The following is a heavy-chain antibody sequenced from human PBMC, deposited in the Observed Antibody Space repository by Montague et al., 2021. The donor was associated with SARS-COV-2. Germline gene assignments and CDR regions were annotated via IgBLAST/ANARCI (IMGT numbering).Heavy chain of an antibody. CDR3: ARVGAITLVGGITKVDFSNDGMDV. CDR2: INHSGST. J-gene: IGHJ6*02. CDR1: SGSFRGYY. D-gene: IGHD3-10*01. Sequence: SETLSLTCAVSSGSFRGYYWSWIRQPPGKGLEWIGEINHSGSTTYNPSLESRVSISVDTSNKQFSLKVTSVTAADTAVYYCARVGAITLVGGITKVDFSNDGMDVWGQGTTVTVSS. V-gene: IGHV4-34*01.